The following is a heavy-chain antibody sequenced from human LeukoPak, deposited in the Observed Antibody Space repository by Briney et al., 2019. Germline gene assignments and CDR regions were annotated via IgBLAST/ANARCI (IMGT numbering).Heavy chain of an antibody. CDR1: GGSISSYY. CDR3: ARGQSTSYDLWSGYYSAGMDV. J-gene: IGHJ6*02. Sequence: PSETLSLTCTVSGGSISSYYWSWIRQPPGKGLEWIGYIYYSGSTNYNPSLKSRVTISVDTSKNQFSLKLSSVTAADTAVYYCARGQSTSYDLWSGYYSAGMDVWGQGTTVTVSS. D-gene: IGHD3-3*01. V-gene: IGHV4-59*01. CDR2: IYYSGST.